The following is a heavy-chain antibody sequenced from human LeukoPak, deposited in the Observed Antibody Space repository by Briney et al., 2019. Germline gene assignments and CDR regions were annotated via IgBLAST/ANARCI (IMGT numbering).Heavy chain of an antibody. CDR2: IYSSGST. V-gene: IGHV4-59*12. J-gene: IGHJ4*02. Sequence: SETLSLTCTVSGGSISSYYWSWIRQPPGKGLEWIGYIYSSGSTDYDPSLKSRVTISVDTSKSQVSLKLSSVTAADTAIYYCARDPSTFYFDYWGQGALVTVSS. D-gene: IGHD3-16*01. CDR1: GGSISSYY. CDR3: ARDPSTFYFDY.